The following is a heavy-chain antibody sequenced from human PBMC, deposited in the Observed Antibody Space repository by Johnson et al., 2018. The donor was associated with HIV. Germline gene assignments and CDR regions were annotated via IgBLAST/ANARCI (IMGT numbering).Heavy chain of an antibody. V-gene: IGHV3-30*14. Sequence: QVQLVESGGGVVQPGRSLRLSCADSGFTFSSYAMHWVRQAPGKGLEWVAVIYSGGSTYYADSVKGRFTISRDNSKNTLYLQMNSLRAEDTAVYYCARSQPEEYSSSSDAFDIWGQGTMVTVSS. CDR2: IYSGGST. J-gene: IGHJ3*02. D-gene: IGHD6-6*01. CDR1: GFTFSSYA. CDR3: ARSQPEEYSSSSDAFDI.